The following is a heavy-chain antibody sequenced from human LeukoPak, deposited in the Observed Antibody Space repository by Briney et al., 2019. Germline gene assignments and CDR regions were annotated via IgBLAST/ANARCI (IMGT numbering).Heavy chain of an antibody. J-gene: IGHJ3*02. CDR2: INQDGTEK. CDR3: ARDRTATQDEDAFDI. Sequence: GGSLRLSCAASGFTFTTYWMSWVRQAPGKGLEWVANINQDGTEKYYVDSVKGRFTISRDNAKNSLYLQMNSLRAEDTAVYYCARDRTATQDEDAFDIWGQGTMVTVSS. V-gene: IGHV3-7*01. CDR1: GFTFTTYW.